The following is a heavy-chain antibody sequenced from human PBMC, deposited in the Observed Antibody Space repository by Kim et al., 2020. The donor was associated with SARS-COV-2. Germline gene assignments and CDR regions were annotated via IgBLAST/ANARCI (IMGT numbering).Heavy chain of an antibody. D-gene: IGHD2-2*01. V-gene: IGHV4-39*01. CDR3: ARHGAVTSFVFDP. J-gene: IGHJ5*02. Sequence: CNPSLKSRATISVDTAKNQVSLRLTSVTAADTAVYYCARHGAVTSFVFDPWGQGTLVTVSS.